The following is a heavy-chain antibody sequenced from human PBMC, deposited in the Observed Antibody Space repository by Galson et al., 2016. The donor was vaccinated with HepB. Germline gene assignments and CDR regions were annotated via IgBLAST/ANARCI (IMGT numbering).Heavy chain of an antibody. J-gene: IGHJ4*02. D-gene: IGHD2-15*01. CDR3: AKRGGLKYYFDC. CDR1: GFTFSSHG. CDR2: ISPGGST. Sequence: SLRLSCAASGFTFSSHGMSWVRQAPGQGLEWVSSISPGGSTYTDSVKGRFTISRDNSRNTLYLEMNSLRAEDTAVYYCAKRGGLKYYFDCWGQGTLVTVSS. V-gene: IGHV3-23*01.